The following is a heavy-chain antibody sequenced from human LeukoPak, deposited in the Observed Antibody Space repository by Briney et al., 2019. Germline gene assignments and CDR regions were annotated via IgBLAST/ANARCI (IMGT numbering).Heavy chain of an antibody. CDR3: ARDPVIAVAA. CDR1: GFTFSSYG. J-gene: IGHJ5*02. Sequence: GESLRLSCAASGFTFSSYGMHWVRQAPGKGLEWVAVIWYDGSNKYYADSVKGRFTISRDNSKNTLYLQMSSLRAEDTAVYYCARDPVIAVAAWGQGTLVTVSS. CDR2: IWYDGSNK. V-gene: IGHV3-33*01. D-gene: IGHD6-19*01.